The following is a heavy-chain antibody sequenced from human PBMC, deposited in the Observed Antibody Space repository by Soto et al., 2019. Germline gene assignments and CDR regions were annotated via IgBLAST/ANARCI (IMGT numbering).Heavy chain of an antibody. CDR3: AREWGELRAVSLDY. Sequence: QVQLVESGGGVVQPGRSLRLSCAASGFTFSSYGMHWVRQAPGKGLEWVAVIWYDGSNKYYADSVKGRFTISRDNSKNTLYRQMNSLRAEDTAVYYCAREWGELRAVSLDYWGQGTLVTVSS. CDR1: GFTFSSYG. V-gene: IGHV3-33*01. CDR2: IWYDGSNK. J-gene: IGHJ4*02. D-gene: IGHD1-7*01.